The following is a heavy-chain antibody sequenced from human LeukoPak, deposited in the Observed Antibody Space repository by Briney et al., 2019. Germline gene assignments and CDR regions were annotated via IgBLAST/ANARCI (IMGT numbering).Heavy chain of an antibody. V-gene: IGHV3-30*01. Sequence: GGSLRLPCAASGFTFSSYAMHWVRQAPGKGLEWVAVISYDGSNKYYADSVKGRFTISRDNSKNTLYLQMNSLRAEDTAVYYCARGPVFLTGSLDYWGQGTLVTVSS. CDR2: ISYDGSNK. J-gene: IGHJ4*02. D-gene: IGHD3-9*01. CDR3: ARGPVFLTGSLDY. CDR1: GFTFSSYA.